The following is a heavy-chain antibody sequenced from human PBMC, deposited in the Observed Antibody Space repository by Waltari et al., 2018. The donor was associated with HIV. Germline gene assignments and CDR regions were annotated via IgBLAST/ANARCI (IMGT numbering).Heavy chain of an antibody. CDR3: ANALGLRAPLDY. D-gene: IGHD2-2*01. Sequence: QVQLVQSGAEVKKPGASVRVSGKTSVYTFTGIYIHWVRQAPGQGLEWLGWINPDTGGTKYPQAFQGRVTLTRDTSISTAYMELTSLKSDDTAVYFCANALGLRAPLDYWGQGTLVTVSS. CDR2: INPDTGGT. CDR1: VYTFTGIY. J-gene: IGHJ4*02. V-gene: IGHV1-2*02.